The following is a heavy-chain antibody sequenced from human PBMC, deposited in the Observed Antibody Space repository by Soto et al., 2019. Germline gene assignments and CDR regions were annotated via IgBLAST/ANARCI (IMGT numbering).Heavy chain of an antibody. D-gene: IGHD3-10*01. J-gene: IGHJ4*02. CDR2: ISAYNGNT. V-gene: IGHV1-18*04. CDR1: GYTFTSYG. CDR3: ARDRQLDYYYGSGSYYRGYYFDY. Sequence: QVQLVQSGAEVKKPGASVKVSCKASGYTFTSYGISWVRHAPGQGLEWMGWISAYNGNTNYAQKLQGRVTMTTDTSTSTAYMELRSLRSDDTAVYYCARDRQLDYYYGSGSYYRGYYFDYWGQGTLVTVSS.